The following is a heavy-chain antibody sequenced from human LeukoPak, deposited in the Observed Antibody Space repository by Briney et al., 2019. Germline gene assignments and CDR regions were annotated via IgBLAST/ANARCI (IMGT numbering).Heavy chain of an antibody. CDR2: ISGSGGST. CDR1: GFTFDDYA. CDR3: AKDLYYYDSSGYQVH. J-gene: IGHJ4*02. V-gene: IGHV3-23*01. Sequence: GGSLRLSCAASGFTFDDYAMSWVRQAPGKGLEWVSAISGSGGSTYYADSVKGRFTISRDNSKNTLYLQMNSLRAEDTAVYYCAKDLYYYDSSGYQVHWGQGTLVTVSS. D-gene: IGHD3-22*01.